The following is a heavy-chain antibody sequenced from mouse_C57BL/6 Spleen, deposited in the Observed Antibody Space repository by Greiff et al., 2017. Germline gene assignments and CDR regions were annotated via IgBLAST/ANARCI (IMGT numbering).Heavy chain of an antibody. CDR1: GYAFSSSW. Sequence: VHLVESGPELVKPGASVKISCKASGYAFSSSWMNWVKQRPGKGLEWIGRIYPGDGDTNYNGKFKGKATLTADKSSSTAYMQLSSLTSEDSAVYFCARYDGYSYYFDYWGQGTTLTVSS. D-gene: IGHD2-3*01. CDR2: IYPGDGDT. V-gene: IGHV1-82*01. J-gene: IGHJ2*01. CDR3: ARYDGYSYYFDY.